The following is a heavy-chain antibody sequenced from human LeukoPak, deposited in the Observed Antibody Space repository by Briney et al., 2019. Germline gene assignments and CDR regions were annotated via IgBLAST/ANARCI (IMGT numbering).Heavy chain of an antibody. D-gene: IGHD1-7*01. CDR2: ISGSGGST. J-gene: IGHJ5*02. Sequence: GGSLRLSCAASGFTFSSYAMSWVRQAPGKGLEWVSAISGSGGSTYYADSVKGRVTISRDNSKNTLYLQMNSLRAEDTAVYYCAKYALGNWNYALNWFDPWGQGTLVTVSS. CDR3: AKYALGNWNYALNWFDP. CDR1: GFTFSSYA. V-gene: IGHV3-23*01.